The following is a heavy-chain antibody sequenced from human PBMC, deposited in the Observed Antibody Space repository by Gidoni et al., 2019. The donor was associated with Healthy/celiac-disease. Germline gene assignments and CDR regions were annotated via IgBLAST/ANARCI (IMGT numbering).Heavy chain of an antibody. CDR3: ARAEGYDILTGSEFDY. CDR2: IIPIFGTA. Sequence: QVQPVQSGTEARKPRSSVKVSCKASGGTFSSSAISWVRQAPGQGLEWMGGIIPIFGTANYAQKFQGRVTITADESTSTAYMELSSLRSEDTAVYYCARAEGYDILTGSEFDYWGQGTLVTVSS. D-gene: IGHD3-9*01. CDR1: GGTFSSSA. V-gene: IGHV1-69*01. J-gene: IGHJ4*02.